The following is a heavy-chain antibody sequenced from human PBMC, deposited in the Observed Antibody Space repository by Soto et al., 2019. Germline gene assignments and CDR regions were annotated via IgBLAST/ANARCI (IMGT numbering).Heavy chain of an antibody. CDR1: GFTFSSYA. CDR3: ARDRSAMALWYFDY. J-gene: IGHJ4*02. CDR2: ISYDGSNK. D-gene: IGHD5-18*01. V-gene: IGHV3-30-3*01. Sequence: QVQLVESGGGVVQPGRSLRLSCAASGFTFSSYAMHWVRQAPGKGLEWVAVISYDGSNKYYADSVKGRFTISRDNSKNTLYLQMNSLRAEDTAVYYCARDRSAMALWYFDYWGQGTLVNVAS.